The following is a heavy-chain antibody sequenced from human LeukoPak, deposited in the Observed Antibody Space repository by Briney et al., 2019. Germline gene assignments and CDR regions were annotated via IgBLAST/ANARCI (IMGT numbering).Heavy chain of an antibody. CDR1: GFTFSSYS. V-gene: IGHV3-48*02. CDR2: ISSSSSTI. CDR3: ARTGYSGSWYPVLDY. Sequence: SGGSLRLSCAASGFTFSSYSMNWVRQAPGKGLEWVSYISSSSSTIYYADSVKGRFTISRDNAKNSLYLQMNSLRDEDTAVYYCARTGYSGSWYPVLDYWGQGTLVTVSS. J-gene: IGHJ4*02. D-gene: IGHD6-13*01.